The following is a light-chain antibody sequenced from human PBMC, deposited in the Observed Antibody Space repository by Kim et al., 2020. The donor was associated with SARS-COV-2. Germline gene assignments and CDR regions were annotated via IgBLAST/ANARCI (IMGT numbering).Light chain of an antibody. CDR3: NARDNSDNHVL. J-gene: IGLJ2*01. V-gene: IGLV3-19*01. CDR2: GKN. Sequence: ALGQTVRITCQGDSLRSYYATWYQQKPGQAPLLVIYGKNNRPSGIPDRFSGSSSGSTASLTITGAQAEDEADYCCNARDNSDNHVLFGGGTQLTVL. CDR1: SLRSYY.